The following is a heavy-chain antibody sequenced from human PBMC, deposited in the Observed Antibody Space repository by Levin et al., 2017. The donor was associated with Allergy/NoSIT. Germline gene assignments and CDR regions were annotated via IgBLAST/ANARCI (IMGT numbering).Heavy chain of an antibody. V-gene: IGHV4-34*01. Sequence: ASQTLSLTCAVYGGSFSGYYWSWIRQPPGKGLEWIGEINHSGSTNYNPSLKSRVTISVDTSKNQFSLKLSSVTAADTAVYYCARAPGSADYWGQGTLVTVSS. J-gene: IGHJ4*02. CDR3: ARAPGSADY. CDR2: INHSGST. CDR1: GGSFSGYY.